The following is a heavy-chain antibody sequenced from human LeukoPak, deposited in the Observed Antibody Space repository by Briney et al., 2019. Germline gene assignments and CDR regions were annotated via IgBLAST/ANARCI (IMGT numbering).Heavy chain of an antibody. J-gene: IGHJ6*03. CDR2: IYNAGNT. V-gene: IGHV3-66*01. CDR1: GFNVRNNY. Sequence: QAGGSLRLSCAASGFNVRNNYMSWVRQGPGKGLEWVSVIYNAGNTDYADSVKGRFTISRDTSKNTLYLQMDSLRVEDTAVYFCARDRDNYMDVWGKGTTVTISS. CDR3: ARDRDNYMDV.